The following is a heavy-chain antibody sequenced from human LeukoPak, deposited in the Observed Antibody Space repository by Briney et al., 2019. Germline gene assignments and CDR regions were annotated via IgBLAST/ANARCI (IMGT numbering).Heavy chain of an antibody. CDR3: AKDALRLTGGYFDY. V-gene: IGHV3-23*01. J-gene: IGHJ4*02. CDR1: GFAFGSEA. CDR2: ISGSGGST. Sequence: GGSLRLSCAVSGFAFGSEAMSWVRQSPGKGLEWVSAISGSGGSTYYADSVKGRFTISRDNSKNTLYLQMNSLRAEDTAVYYCAKDALRLTGGYFDYWGQGTLVTVSS. D-gene: IGHD3-16*01.